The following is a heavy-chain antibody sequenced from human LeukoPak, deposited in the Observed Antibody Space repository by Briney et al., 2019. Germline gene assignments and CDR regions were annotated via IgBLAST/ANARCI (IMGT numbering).Heavy chain of an antibody. CDR1: GLTFSSYW. J-gene: IGHJ4*02. V-gene: IGHV3-7*01. D-gene: IGHD3-22*01. CDR2: IKQDGSEK. CDR3: ARDWDDSSGYPFDY. Sequence: GGSLRLSCAASGLTFSSYWMSWVRQAPGKGLEWVANIKQDGSEKYYVDSVKGRFTISRDNAKNSVYLQMNSLRAEDTAVYYCARDWDDSSGYPFDYWGQGTLATVSS.